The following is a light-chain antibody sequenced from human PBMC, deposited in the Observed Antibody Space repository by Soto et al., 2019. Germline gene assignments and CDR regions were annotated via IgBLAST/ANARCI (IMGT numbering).Light chain of an antibody. J-gene: IGKJ4*01. CDR2: DIF. Sequence: EIVLTQSPATLSVSPGERATLSCRASQSVGSDLAWYQQKPGQAPRIVIYDIFTRETGVPTRISGSGSGTEFTLTISSLKSEDFAVYYCQQYNSWTLTFGGGTQVDIK. V-gene: IGKV3D-15*01. CDR1: QSVGSD. CDR3: QQYNSWTLT.